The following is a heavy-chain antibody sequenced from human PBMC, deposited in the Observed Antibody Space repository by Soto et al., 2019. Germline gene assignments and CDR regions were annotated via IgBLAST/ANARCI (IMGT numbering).Heavy chain of an antibody. D-gene: IGHD3-3*01. Sequence: ASVQVSGKASGYSCLTYYMHLVRQATGQVLEWMVRFNPNRGNTGYAQRFQGRVTMTRNTSISTAYMELSSLRSEDTAVYYCARAKSQHYEFWSDDYRRSYYYGMDVWGQGTTVTVSS. J-gene: IGHJ6*02. CDR3: ARAKSQHYEFWSDDYRRSYYYGMDV. CDR2: FNPNRGNT. V-gene: IGHV1-8*02. CDR1: GYSCLTYY.